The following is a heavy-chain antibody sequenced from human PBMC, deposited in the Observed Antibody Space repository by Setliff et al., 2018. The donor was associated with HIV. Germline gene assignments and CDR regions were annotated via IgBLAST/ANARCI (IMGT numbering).Heavy chain of an antibody. V-gene: IGHV3-66*01. J-gene: IGHJ6*02. Sequence: GGSLRLSCAASGFTVSSNYMSWVRQAPGKGLEWVSVIYSGGNTYYADSVKGRFTISRDNSKNTLYLQMNSLRAEDTAVYYCARGWPKTAMAGPSYGMDVWGQGTTVTVSS. D-gene: IGHD5-18*01. CDR2: IYSGGNT. CDR3: ARGWPKTAMAGPSYGMDV. CDR1: GFTVSSNY.